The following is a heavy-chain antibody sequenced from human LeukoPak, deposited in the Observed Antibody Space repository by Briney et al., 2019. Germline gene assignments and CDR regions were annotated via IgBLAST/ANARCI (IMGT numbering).Heavy chain of an antibody. D-gene: IGHD3-10*01. Sequence: ASVTVSCKASGYTFTGYYVHWVRQAPGQGLEWMGWINPNSGGTNYAQKFQGRVTMTRDTSISTAYMELSRLRSDDTAVYYCARELLWFGELIDYWGQGTLVTVSS. CDR2: INPNSGGT. V-gene: IGHV1-2*02. CDR1: GYTFTGYY. J-gene: IGHJ4*02. CDR3: ARELLWFGELIDY.